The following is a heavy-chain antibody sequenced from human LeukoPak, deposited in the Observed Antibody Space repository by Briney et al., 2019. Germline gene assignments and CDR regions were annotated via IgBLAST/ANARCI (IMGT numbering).Heavy chain of an antibody. CDR2: IYSGGMT. CDR3: YARPVLPAAFLPSGNYMDV. V-gene: IGHV3-53*01. CDR1: GLNVTYNY. J-gene: IGHJ6*03. Sequence: PGGSLRLSCAASGLNVTYNYMSWVRQAPGKGLEWLSVIYSGGMTYYADSVKGRFIISRDNSKNTLYLQTNRLRAEDTAVYYCYARPVLPAAFLPSGNYMDVWGKGTTVTVSS. D-gene: IGHD2-2*01.